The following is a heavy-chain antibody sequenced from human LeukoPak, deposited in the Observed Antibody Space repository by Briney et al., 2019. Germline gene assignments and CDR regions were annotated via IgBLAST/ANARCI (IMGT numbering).Heavy chain of an antibody. CDR1: GGSISSYY. CDR3: ARGGSWYRYEYDAFDI. Sequence: SETLSLTCTVSGGSISSYYWSWIRQPAGKGLEWIGRIYTSGSTDYNPSLKSRVTMSVDTSKNQLSLKLSSVTAADTAVYYCARGGSWYRYEYDAFDIWGQGTMVTVSS. J-gene: IGHJ3*02. CDR2: IYTSGST. V-gene: IGHV4-4*07. D-gene: IGHD6-13*01.